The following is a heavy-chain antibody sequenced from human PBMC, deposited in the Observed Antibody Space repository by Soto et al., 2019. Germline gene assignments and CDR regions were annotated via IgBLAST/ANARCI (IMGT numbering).Heavy chain of an antibody. CDR1: GFTFSSFA. Sequence: PGGSLRLSCSASGFTFSSFALHWVRQAPGKGPEFVSVIGSNGGNTDYADSVKGRFTISRDNSKNTLYLQMNSLRAEDTAMYYCAKLGSSTLSRHYYCDYWCQGTRVTVSS. J-gene: IGHJ4*02. D-gene: IGHD2-2*01. V-gene: IGHV3-64*04. CDR2: IGSNGGNT. CDR3: AKLGSSTLSRHYYCDY.